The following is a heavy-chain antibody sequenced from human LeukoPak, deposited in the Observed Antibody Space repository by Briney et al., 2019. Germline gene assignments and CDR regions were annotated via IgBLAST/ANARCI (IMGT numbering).Heavy chain of an antibody. D-gene: IGHD2-2*01. Sequence: KPSETLSLTCAVYGGSFSGYYWSWIRQPPGKGLEWIGEINRSEYINYNPSLKSRVTISVDTSKNQFSLKLSSVTAADTAVYYCARGNGYCSSTSCPHWFDPWGQGTLVTVSS. CDR3: ARGNGYCSSTSCPHWFDP. CDR1: GGSFSGYY. J-gene: IGHJ5*02. V-gene: IGHV4-34*01. CDR2: INRSEYI.